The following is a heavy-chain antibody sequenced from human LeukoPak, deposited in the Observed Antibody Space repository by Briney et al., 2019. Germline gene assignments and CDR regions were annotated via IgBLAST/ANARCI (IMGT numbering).Heavy chain of an antibody. CDR2: ISYDGSNK. J-gene: IGHJ4*02. V-gene: IGHV3-30*18. Sequence: GGSLRLSCAASGFTFSSYGMHWVRQAPGKGLEWVAVISYDGSNKYYADSVKGRFTISRDNSKNTLYLQMNSLRAEDTAVYYCAKEAGIVVVTATDYWGQGTLVTVSS. CDR1: GFTFSSYG. D-gene: IGHD2-21*02. CDR3: AKEAGIVVVTATDY.